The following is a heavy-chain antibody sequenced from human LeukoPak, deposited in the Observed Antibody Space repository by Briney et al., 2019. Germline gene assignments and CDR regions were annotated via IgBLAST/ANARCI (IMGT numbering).Heavy chain of an antibody. Sequence: GGSLRLSCAASGFTFSSYWMHWVRQAPRKGLVWVSRINGDRSTTSYADSVKGRFTISRDSAKNTLYLQMNSLRVEDTAVYYCARSRSSGFDSWGQGTLVTVSS. CDR2: INGDRSTT. J-gene: IGHJ4*02. V-gene: IGHV3-74*01. D-gene: IGHD1-26*01. CDR3: ARSRSSGFDS. CDR1: GFTFSSYW.